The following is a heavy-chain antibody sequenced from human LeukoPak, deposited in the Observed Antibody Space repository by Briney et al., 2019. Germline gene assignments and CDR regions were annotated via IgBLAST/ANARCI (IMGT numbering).Heavy chain of an antibody. CDR3: SRWGPTVTTD. D-gene: IGHD4-11*01. CDR2: THYSGST. J-gene: IGHJ4*02. Sequence: PSETLSLTCTVSGGSISSNNYYWGRTRQPPGKGLEWIGSTHYSGSTSYNPFLKSRLSISVDTSKDQFSLKLNSVTAAETALYYCSRWGPTVTTDWGQGILVIVSS. CDR1: GGSISSNNYY. V-gene: IGHV4-39*01.